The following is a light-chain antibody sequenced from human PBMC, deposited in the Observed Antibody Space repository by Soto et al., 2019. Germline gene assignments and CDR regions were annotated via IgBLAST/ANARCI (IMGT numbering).Light chain of an antibody. CDR2: AAS. CDR1: QSVSSY. J-gene: IGKJ1*01. V-gene: IGKV3-11*01. Sequence: EIVLTQSPATLSLSPGERATLSCRASQSVSSYLAWYQQKPAQAPRFLIYAASTGATGIPARFRGSGSGTDFNLTISSLEPEDFAVYYCLPRSNWPPTFGQGTKVEIK. CDR3: LPRSNWPPT.